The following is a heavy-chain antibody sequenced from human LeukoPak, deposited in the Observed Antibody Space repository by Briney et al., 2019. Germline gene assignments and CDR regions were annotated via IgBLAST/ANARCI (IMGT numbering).Heavy chain of an antibody. CDR1: GYTFTSYD. CDR3: AKSNYYDSSGYSGPPWFDP. CDR2: MNPNSGNT. D-gene: IGHD3-22*01. J-gene: IGHJ5*02. V-gene: IGHV1-8*01. Sequence: ASVKVSCKASGYTFTSYDINWVRQATGQGLEWMGWMNPNSGNTGYAQKFQGRVTMTRDTSISTAYMELSRLRSDDTAVYYCAKSNYYDSSGYSGPPWFDPWGQGTLVTVSS.